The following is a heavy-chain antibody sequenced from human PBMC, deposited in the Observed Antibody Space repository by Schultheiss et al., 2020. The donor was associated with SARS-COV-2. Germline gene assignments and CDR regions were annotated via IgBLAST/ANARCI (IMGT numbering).Heavy chain of an antibody. Sequence: ASVKVSCKASGYTFTSYGISWVRQAPGQGLEWMGWISAYNGNTNYAQKLQGRVTMTRDTSISTAYMELSRLRSDDTAVYYCASQRAYCGGDCYPQPDFDYWGQGTLVTVSS. CDR2: ISAYNGNT. D-gene: IGHD2-21*02. CDR3: ASQRAYCGGDCYPQPDFDY. J-gene: IGHJ4*02. V-gene: IGHV1-18*04. CDR1: GYTFTSYG.